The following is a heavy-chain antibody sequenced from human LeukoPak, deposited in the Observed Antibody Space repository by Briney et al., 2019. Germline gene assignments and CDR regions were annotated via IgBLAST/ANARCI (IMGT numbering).Heavy chain of an antibody. CDR2: IYYSGST. D-gene: IGHD3-9*01. CDR1: GGSISSYY. CDR3: ASLAFTYYDILTGYYNPDY. V-gene: IGHV4-59*01. J-gene: IGHJ4*02. Sequence: SETLSLTCTVSGGSISSYYWSWIPQPPGKGLEWVGYIYYSGSTSYNPSLKSRVTISVDTSKNQFSLKLGSVTAADTAVYSCASLAFTYYDILTGYYNPDYWGQGTLVSVSS.